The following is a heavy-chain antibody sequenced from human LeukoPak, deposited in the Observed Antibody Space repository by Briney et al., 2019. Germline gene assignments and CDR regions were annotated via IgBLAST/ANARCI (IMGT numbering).Heavy chain of an antibody. D-gene: IGHD5-18*01. V-gene: IGHV4-59*06. CDR1: GVSLNKYF. Sequence: PSETLSPACTVSGVSLNKYFWSWIRQHPGKGLEWIGYIYYSGNTYYNPSLKSRVTISVDTSKSQFSLKLSSVTAADTAVYYCSRSISYGSAFDIWGQGTMVTVSS. J-gene: IGHJ3*02. CDR3: SRSISYGSAFDI. CDR2: IYYSGNT.